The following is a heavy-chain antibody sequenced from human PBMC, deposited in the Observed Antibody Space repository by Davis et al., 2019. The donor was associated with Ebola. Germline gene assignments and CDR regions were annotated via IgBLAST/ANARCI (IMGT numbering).Heavy chain of an antibody. CDR3: AKMSYYGSGSYFALFDY. J-gene: IGHJ4*02. Sequence: GGSLRLSCAASGFTFSSYAMSWVRQAPGKGLEWVSAISGSGGSTYYADSVKGRFTISRDNSKNTLYLQMNSLRAEDTAVYYCAKMSYYGSGSYFALFDYWGQGVLVTVSS. CDR2: ISGSGGST. CDR1: GFTFSSYA. V-gene: IGHV3-23*01. D-gene: IGHD3-10*01.